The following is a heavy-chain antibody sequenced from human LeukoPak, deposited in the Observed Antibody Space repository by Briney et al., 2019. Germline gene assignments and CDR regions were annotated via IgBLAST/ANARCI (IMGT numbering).Heavy chain of an antibody. V-gene: IGHV3-30*18. CDR3: AKEVVAGTFGSDY. Sequence: GGSLRLSCPASGFSISDYGMRWVRQAPGKGLEWVAVISYHGRDKFYADSVKGRFTISRDTSKNTLYLQMDSLRVEDTAVYYCAKEVVAGTFGSDYWGQGTLVTVSS. D-gene: IGHD6-19*01. CDR2: ISYHGRDK. J-gene: IGHJ4*02. CDR1: GFSISDYG.